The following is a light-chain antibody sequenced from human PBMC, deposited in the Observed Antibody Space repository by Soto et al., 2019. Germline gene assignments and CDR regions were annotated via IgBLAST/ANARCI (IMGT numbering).Light chain of an antibody. J-gene: IGKJ5*01. V-gene: IGKV3D-20*02. Sequence: ELLLTPYPGPLFLSSRERATLSCRVSQSVSSSYLAWYQQKPGQAPRLLMYGTSSRATGIPARFSGSGSGTDFTLTISSLEPEDFAVYYCQQRSNWPPVFGQGTRLEIK. CDR1: QSVSSSY. CDR2: GTS. CDR3: QQRSNWPPV.